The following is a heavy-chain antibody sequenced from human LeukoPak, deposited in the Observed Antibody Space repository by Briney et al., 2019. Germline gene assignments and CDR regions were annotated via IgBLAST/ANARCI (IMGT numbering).Heavy chain of an antibody. V-gene: IGHV4-4*02. J-gene: IGHJ4*02. CDR2: IYHSGST. CDR1: GGSISSSNW. CDR3: ARGPRITMVRGVIRGFYFDY. D-gene: IGHD3-10*01. Sequence: SETLSLTCAVSGGSISSSNWWSWVRQPPGKGLEWIGEIYHSGSTNYNPSLKSRVTISVDTSKNQFSLKLSSVTAADTAVYYCARGPRITMVRGVIRGFYFDYWGQGTLVTVSS.